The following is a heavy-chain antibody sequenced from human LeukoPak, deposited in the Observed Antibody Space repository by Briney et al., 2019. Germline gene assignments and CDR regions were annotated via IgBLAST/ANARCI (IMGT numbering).Heavy chain of an antibody. J-gene: IGHJ4*02. CDR1: GYTFTSYA. CDR2: IIPIFGTA. V-gene: IGHV1-69*13. Sequence: SVKVSCKASGYTFTSYAISWVRQAPGQGLEWMGGIIPIFGTANYAQKFQGRVTITADESTSTAYVELSSLRSEDTAVYYCARTLYSGSYYRFDYWGQGTLVTVSS. CDR3: ARTLYSGSYYRFDY. D-gene: IGHD1-26*01.